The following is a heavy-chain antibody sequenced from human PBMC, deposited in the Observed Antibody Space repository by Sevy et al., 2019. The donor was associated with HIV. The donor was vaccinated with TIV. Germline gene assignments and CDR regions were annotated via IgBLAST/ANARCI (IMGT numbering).Heavy chain of an antibody. V-gene: IGHV1-69*13. D-gene: IGHD3-22*01. Sequence: ASVKVSCKASGGTFSSYAISWVRQAPGQGLEWMGRIIPIFGTANYAQKFQGRVTITAEESTGTAYMGLSSLRSEDTAVYYCASETAITMIVVPYFDYWGQGTLVTVSS. CDR1: GGTFSSYA. CDR3: ASETAITMIVVPYFDY. CDR2: IIPIFGTA. J-gene: IGHJ4*02.